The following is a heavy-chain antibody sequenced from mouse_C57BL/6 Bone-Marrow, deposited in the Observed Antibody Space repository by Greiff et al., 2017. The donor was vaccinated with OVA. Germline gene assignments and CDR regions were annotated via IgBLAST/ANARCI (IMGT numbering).Heavy chain of an antibody. CDR3: ARLTTGFDY. CDR1: VYTFTSYG. CDR2: IYPRSGNT. Sequence: VKLQQSGAELARPGASVKLSCKASVYTFTSYGISWVKQRTGQGLEWIGEIYPRSGNTYYNEKFKGKATLTADKSSSTAYMELRSLTSEDSAVYFCARLTTGFDYWGQGTTLTVSS. V-gene: IGHV1-81*01. J-gene: IGHJ2*01. D-gene: IGHD1-1*01.